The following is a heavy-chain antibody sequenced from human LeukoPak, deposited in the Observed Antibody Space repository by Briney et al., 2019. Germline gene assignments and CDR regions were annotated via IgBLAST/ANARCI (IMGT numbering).Heavy chain of an antibody. CDR2: INTKGET. CDR1: GVSMGAYQ. D-gene: IGHD2-21*01. CDR3: ATSNDAKIAPFDH. V-gene: IGHV4-4*09. J-gene: IGHJ4*02. Sequence: SETLSLTCTVSGVSMGAYQWSWVRQSPGKGLEWIGCINTKGETSYNPSLKSRVTTSVDTSKSQFSLRLTSVTAADTAVYYCATSNDAKIAPFDHWGQGAPVTVSS.